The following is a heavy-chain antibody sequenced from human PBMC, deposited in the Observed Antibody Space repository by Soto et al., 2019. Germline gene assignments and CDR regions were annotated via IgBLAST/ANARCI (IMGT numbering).Heavy chain of an antibody. D-gene: IGHD2-15*01. CDR1: GYTFTTFG. V-gene: IGHV1-18*01. Sequence: QVQLVQSGGEVKKPGAAVKVSCKASGYTFTTFGIGWVRQAPGQGLEWMGWISAYSGNTEYPQKLQGRVTMTIDTSTSTTYMELRSLRSDDTAVYYCAMAYCSGGSCYLDYWGQGDLVTVSS. J-gene: IGHJ4*02. CDR2: ISAYSGNT. CDR3: AMAYCSGGSCYLDY.